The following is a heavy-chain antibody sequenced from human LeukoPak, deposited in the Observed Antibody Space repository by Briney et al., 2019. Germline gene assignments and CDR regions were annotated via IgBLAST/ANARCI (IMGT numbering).Heavy chain of an antibody. CDR1: GGSISSGGYY. V-gene: IGHV4-30-2*01. CDR3: ARAGQGYCTSASCYLSLDY. Sequence: SETLSLTCAVSGGSISSGGYYWSWIRQPPGKGLEWIGYIYHSGSTYYNPSLKSRVTISVDRSKNQFSLKLSSVTAADTAVYYCARAGQGYCTSASCYLSLDYWGQGTLVTVSS. D-gene: IGHD2-2*01. CDR2: IYHSGST. J-gene: IGHJ4*02.